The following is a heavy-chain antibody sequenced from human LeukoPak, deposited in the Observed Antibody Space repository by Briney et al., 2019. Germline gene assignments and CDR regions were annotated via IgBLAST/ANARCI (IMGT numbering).Heavy chain of an antibody. CDR1: GFSFSSFG. CDR2: IRYDGSKK. V-gene: IGHV3-30*02. CDR3: AKALVPSTTGEYYFDY. D-gene: IGHD7-27*01. J-gene: IGHJ4*02. Sequence: GGSLRLSCAASGFSFSSFGMHWVRQAPGKGLEWVGFIRYDGSKKYYADSLRGQFTISRDNSQNMLNLQMSGLTPEDTAVYYCAKALVPSTTGEYYFDYWGQGTLVIVSS.